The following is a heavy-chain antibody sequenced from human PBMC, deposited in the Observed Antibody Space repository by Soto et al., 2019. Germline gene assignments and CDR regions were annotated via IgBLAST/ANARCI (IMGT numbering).Heavy chain of an antibody. V-gene: IGHV1-69*08. CDR2: IIPILGIA. J-gene: IGHJ4*02. D-gene: IGHD3-10*01. CDR1: GGTFSSYT. CDR3: ARDSMVRGVIGY. Sequence: QVQLVQSGAEVKKPGSSVKVSCKASGGTFSSYTISWVRQAPGQGLEWMGRIIPILGIANYVQKFQGRVTITADKSTSTAYMELSSLRSEDTAVYYCARDSMVRGVIGYWGQGTLVTVSS.